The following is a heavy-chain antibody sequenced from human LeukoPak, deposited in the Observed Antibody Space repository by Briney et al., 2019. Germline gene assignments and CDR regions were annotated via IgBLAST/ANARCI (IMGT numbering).Heavy chain of an antibody. CDR2: IRSKTYGGTT. J-gene: IGHJ3*02. CDR1: GFTFGDYA. D-gene: IGHD2-15*01. CDR3: PRAHCSGGNCYGNDAFDI. V-gene: IGHV3-49*04. Sequence: GGSLRLSCTASGFTFGDYAMTWVRQAPGKGLEWIGFIRSKTYGGTTEYAASVKGRFTISRHDSKNIAYLQMNSLKTEDTAMYYWPRAHCSGGNCYGNDAFDIWGQGIMVTFSS.